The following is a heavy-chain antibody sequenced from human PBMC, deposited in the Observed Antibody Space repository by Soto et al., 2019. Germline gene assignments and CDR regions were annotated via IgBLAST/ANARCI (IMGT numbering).Heavy chain of an antibody. J-gene: IGHJ6*02. CDR3: ATQGRLGGDYYYGMDV. V-gene: IGHV1-18*04. CDR2: ISAYNGNT. Sequence: ASVKVSCKASGYTFTSYGISWVRQAPGQGLEWMGWISAYNGNTNYAQKLQGRVTMTTDTSTSTAYMELRSLGSDDTAVYYCATQGRLGGDYYYGMDVWGQGTTVTVPS. CDR1: GYTFTSYG. D-gene: IGHD1-26*01.